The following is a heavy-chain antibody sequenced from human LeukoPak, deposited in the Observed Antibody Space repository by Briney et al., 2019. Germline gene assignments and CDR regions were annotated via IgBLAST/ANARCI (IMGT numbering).Heavy chain of an antibody. CDR2: ISYDGSNK. Sequence: GGSLRLSCAASGFTFSSYAMHWVRQAPGKGLEWVAVISYDGSNKYYADSVKGRFTISRDNSKNTLYLQMNSLRAEDTAVYYCARGAGIAVAGPPWYWGQGTLVTASS. V-gene: IGHV3-30-3*01. D-gene: IGHD6-19*01. CDR1: GFTFSSYA. CDR3: ARGAGIAVAGPPWY. J-gene: IGHJ4*02.